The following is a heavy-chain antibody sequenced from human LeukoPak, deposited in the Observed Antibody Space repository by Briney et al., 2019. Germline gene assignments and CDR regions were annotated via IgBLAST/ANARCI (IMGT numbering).Heavy chain of an antibody. J-gene: IGHJ3*02. V-gene: IGHV5-51*01. CDR1: GYSSTNYW. CDR2: IYAVDSDT. D-gene: IGHD3-10*01. CDR3: ATNTMFRGIHAFDI. Sequence: GESLKISCEGSGYSSTNYWIAWVRQMPGKGLEWMGVIYAVDSDTRYSPSFQGQVTISADKSIYTAYLHWSSLKASDTAMYYCATNTMFRGIHAFDIWGQGTMVTVSS.